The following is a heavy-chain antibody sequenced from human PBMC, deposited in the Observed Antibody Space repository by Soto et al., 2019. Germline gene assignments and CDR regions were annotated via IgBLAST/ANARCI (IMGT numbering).Heavy chain of an antibody. CDR1: GFTFNIFA. D-gene: IGHD2-21*01. V-gene: IGHV3-30*18. J-gene: IGHJ6*02. CDR2: TSYDGTHT. Sequence: PVGSLRLSCAASGFTFNIFAMHWVRQAPGKGLEWVATTSYDGTHTCYAGSVEGRFTISRDDSNDTLSLLLSGLRPEDTAVYYCTKDRQPLAFGYGLDVWGQGTTVTVSS. CDR3: TKDRQPLAFGYGLDV.